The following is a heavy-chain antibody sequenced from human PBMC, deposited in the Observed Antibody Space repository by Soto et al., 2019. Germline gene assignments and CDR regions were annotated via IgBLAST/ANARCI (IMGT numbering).Heavy chain of an antibody. V-gene: IGHV4-30-4*01. CDR2: IYSTGSS. CDR1: GGSISSGNYY. D-gene: IGHD5-18*01. CDR3: ARDGIQLWLSARDRFDL. J-gene: IGHJ5*02. Sequence: SETLSLTCTVSGGSISSGNYYWSWIRQSPGKGLEWIGYIYSTGSSYYNPSLRSRVSMSVDTSKNQFSLNLSSVTAADTAVYFCARDGIQLWLSARDRFDLWGQGTLVTVSS.